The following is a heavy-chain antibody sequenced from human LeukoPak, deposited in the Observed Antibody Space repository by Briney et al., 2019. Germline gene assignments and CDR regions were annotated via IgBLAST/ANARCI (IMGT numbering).Heavy chain of an antibody. CDR1: GYTLTELS. D-gene: IGHD3-22*01. CDR3: ARDTYYYDSSGYYSYGMDV. V-gene: IGHV1-24*01. Sequence: ASVKVSCKVSGYTLTELSMHWVRQAPGKGLEWMGGLDPEDGKTIYAQNFQGRVTMTEDTSTDTAYMELNSLRSDDTAVYYCARDTYYYDSSGYYSYGMDVWGQGTTVTVSS. CDR2: LDPEDGKT. J-gene: IGHJ6*02.